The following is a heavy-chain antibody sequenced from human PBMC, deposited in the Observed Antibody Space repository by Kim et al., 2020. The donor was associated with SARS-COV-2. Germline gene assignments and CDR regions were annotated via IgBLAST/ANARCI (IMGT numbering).Heavy chain of an antibody. Sequence: SETLSLTCAVSGGSISSSNWWSWVRQPPGKGLEWIGEIYHSGSTNYNPSLKSRVTISVDKSKNQFSLKLSSVTAADTAVYYCARVGDSSGYYGLRYWGQGTLVTVSS. CDR1: GGSISSSNW. J-gene: IGHJ4*02. CDR2: IYHSGST. D-gene: IGHD3-22*01. CDR3: ARVGDSSGYYGLRY. V-gene: IGHV4-4*02.